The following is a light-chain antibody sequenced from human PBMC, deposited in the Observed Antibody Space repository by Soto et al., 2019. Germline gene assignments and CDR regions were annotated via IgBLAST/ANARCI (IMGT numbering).Light chain of an antibody. CDR1: QSISYY. CDR2: AAS. J-gene: IGKJ4*01. CDR3: QQSYSTPLT. Sequence: ERDTXTCRASQSISYYLNWYQHKPGKASKLLIYAASSLQSGVPSRFSGSGSGTDFTLPISSLQPEDFATYYCQQSYSTPLTFGGGTKVDIK. V-gene: IGKV1-39*01.